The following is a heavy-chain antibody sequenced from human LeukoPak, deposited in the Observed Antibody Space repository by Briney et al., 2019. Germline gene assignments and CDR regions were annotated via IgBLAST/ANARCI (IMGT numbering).Heavy chain of an antibody. J-gene: IGHJ4*02. V-gene: IGHV3-7*01. CDR3: ARGPRVGDGYNFVY. Sequence: GGSLRLSCAASGGSFSSYWRSWVRQAPGKGLEWVVHIKNDGSEKYYVYSVTGPFTISRDNAKHSLYLQINSLRAEDTAVYFCARGPRVGDGYNFVYWGEGTLVTVRS. CDR2: IKNDGSEK. D-gene: IGHD5-24*01. CDR1: GGSFSSYW.